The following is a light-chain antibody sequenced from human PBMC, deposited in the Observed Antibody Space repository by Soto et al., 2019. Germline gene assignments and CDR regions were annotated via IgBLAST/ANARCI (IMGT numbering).Light chain of an antibody. CDR1: SSNIGAGYD. CDR3: QSYDSSLSEV. V-gene: IGLV1-40*01. CDR2: GNS. Sequence: QPVLTQPPSVSGAPGQRVTISCTGNSSNIGAGYDVHWYQQLPGTAPKLLIYGNSNRPSGVPDRFSGSKSGTSASLAITGLQAEDEADYYCQSYDSSLSEVFGTGTKVTVL. J-gene: IGLJ1*01.